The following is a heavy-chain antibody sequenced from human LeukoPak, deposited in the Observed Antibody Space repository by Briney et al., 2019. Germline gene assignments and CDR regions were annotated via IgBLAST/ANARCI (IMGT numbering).Heavy chain of an antibody. CDR1: GGSFSGYY. D-gene: IGHD6-13*01. Sequence: SETLSLTCAVYGGSFSGYYWSWIRQPPGKRLEWIGEINHSGSTNYNPSLKSRVTISVDTSKNQFSLKLSSVTAADTAVYYCARYSSSSWYFNWFDPWGQGTLVTVSS. V-gene: IGHV4-34*01. CDR3: ARYSSSSWYFNWFDP. J-gene: IGHJ5*02. CDR2: INHSGST.